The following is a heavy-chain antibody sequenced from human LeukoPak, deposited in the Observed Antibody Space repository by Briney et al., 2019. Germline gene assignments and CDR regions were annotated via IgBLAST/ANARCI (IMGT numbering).Heavy chain of an antibody. Sequence: ASVKVSCKASGYTFTSYAMNWVRQAPGQGLEWMGWINTNTGNPTYAQGFTGRFVFSLDTSVSTAYLQISSLKAEDTAVYYCARVLSRGIIAAAGQDFDYWGQGTLVTVSS. CDR3: ARVLSRGIIAAAGQDFDY. V-gene: IGHV7-4-1*02. CDR1: GYTFTSYA. J-gene: IGHJ4*02. D-gene: IGHD6-13*01. CDR2: INTNTGNP.